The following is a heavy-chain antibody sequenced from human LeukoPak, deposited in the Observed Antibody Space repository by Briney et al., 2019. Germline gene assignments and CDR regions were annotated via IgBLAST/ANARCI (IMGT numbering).Heavy chain of an antibody. CDR2: IYSSGST. J-gene: IGHJ4*02. CDR1: GASIRNYY. Sequence: SETLSLTCTVSGASIRNYYWSWIRRPAGKGLEWIGRIYSSGSTNYNPSLKSRVTISVDTSKNQFSLKLSSVTAADTAVYNCARVPTVTTFYFDYWGQGTLVTVSS. D-gene: IGHD4-11*01. V-gene: IGHV4-4*07. CDR3: ARVPTVTTFYFDY.